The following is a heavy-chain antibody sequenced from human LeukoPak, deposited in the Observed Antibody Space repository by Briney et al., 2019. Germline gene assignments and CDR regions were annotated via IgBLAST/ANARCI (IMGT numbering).Heavy chain of an antibody. J-gene: IGHJ3*02. CDR3: ARESPKMYSSGWSNAFDI. Sequence: SVKVSCKASGGTFSSYAISWVRQAPGQGLEWMGRIIPIFGTANYAQKFQGRVTITTDESTSTAYMELSSLRSEDTAVYYCARESPKMYSSGWSNAFDIWGQGTMVTVSS. CDR1: GGTFSSYA. CDR2: IIPIFGTA. D-gene: IGHD6-19*01. V-gene: IGHV1-69*05.